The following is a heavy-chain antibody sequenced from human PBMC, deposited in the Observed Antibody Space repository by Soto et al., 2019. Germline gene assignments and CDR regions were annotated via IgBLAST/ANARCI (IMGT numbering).Heavy chain of an antibody. D-gene: IGHD3-16*02. CDR3: AKDGDYDYVGGSYPPTDWYFDL. CDR2: ISYDGSNK. J-gene: IGHJ2*01. V-gene: IGHV3-30*18. Sequence: QVQLVESGGGVVQPGRSLRLSCAASGFTFSSYGMHWVRQAPGKGLEWVAVISYDGSNKYYADSVKGRFTISRDNSKNPLYLQINSRRVEETAVYYCAKDGDYDYVGGSYPPTDWYFDLWGRGTLVTVSS. CDR1: GFTFSSYG.